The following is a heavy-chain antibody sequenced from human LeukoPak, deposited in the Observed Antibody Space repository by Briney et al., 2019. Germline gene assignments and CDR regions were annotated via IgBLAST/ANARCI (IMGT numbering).Heavy chain of an antibody. CDR2: IYQTGST. V-gene: IGHV4-38-2*02. J-gene: IGHJ6*03. Sequence: SETLSLTCTVSGYSISSAYYWGWIRQPPGKGLEWIGSIYQTGSTLYSPSLKSRVTISVDTSKNQFSLKLSSVTAADTAVYYCARYGYTDGYYYMDVWGKGTTVTVSS. CDR3: ARYGYTDGYYYMDV. CDR1: GYSISSAYY. D-gene: IGHD3-3*01.